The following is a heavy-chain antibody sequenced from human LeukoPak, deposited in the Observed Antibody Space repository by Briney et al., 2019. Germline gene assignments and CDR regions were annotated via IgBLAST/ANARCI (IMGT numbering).Heavy chain of an antibody. CDR2: ISSSGSTI. CDR3: ARGGGSVRPVDIVATGVDFDY. V-gene: IGHV3-11*01. J-gene: IGHJ4*02. CDR1: GFTFSDYY. D-gene: IGHD5-12*01. Sequence: GGSLRLSCAASGFTFSDYYMSWIRQAPGKGLEWVSYISSSGSTIYYADSVKGRFTISRDNAKNSLYLHMNSLRAEDTAVYYCARGGGSVRPVDIVATGVDFDYWGQGTLVTVSS.